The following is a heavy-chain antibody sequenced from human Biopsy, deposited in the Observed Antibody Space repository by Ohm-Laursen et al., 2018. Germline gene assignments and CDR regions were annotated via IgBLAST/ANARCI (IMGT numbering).Heavy chain of an antibody. V-gene: IGHV4-59*02. CDR1: GDSVTKYY. J-gene: IGHJ6*02. Sequence: SETLSLTWAVSGDSVTKYYWSWIRQPPGKGLEWIGHIYYSVMTNYTPSLQSRVSISVDTSRNQVSLTLSSVTAADTAVYYCARDSGILNYGNFKYYHYYGMDVWGQGTKVTVSS. CDR3: ARDSGILNYGNFKYYHYYGMDV. D-gene: IGHD4-11*01. CDR2: IYYSVMT.